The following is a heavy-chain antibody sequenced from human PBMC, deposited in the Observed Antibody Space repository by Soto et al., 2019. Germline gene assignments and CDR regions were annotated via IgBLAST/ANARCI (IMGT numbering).Heavy chain of an antibody. Sequence: QVQLVQSGAEVKKPGSSVKVSCKASGGTFSSYTISWVRQAPGQGLEWMGRIIPILGIANYAQKFQGRVTITADKSTSTAYMELSSLRYEDTAVYYCARELDYYYGMDVWGQGTTVTVSS. V-gene: IGHV1-69*08. CDR1: GGTFSSYT. J-gene: IGHJ6*02. CDR3: ARELDYYYGMDV. CDR2: IIPILGIA.